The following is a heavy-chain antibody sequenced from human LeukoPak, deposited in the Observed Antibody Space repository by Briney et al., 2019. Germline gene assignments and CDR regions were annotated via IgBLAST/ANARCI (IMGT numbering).Heavy chain of an antibody. J-gene: IGHJ4*02. Sequence: GGSLRLSCAASGSTFSSYAMHWVRQAPGKGLEYVSAISSNGGSTYYANSVKGRFTISRDNSKNTLYLQVGSLRAEDMAVYYCARGSYYFDYWGQGTLVTVSS. D-gene: IGHD1-26*01. CDR1: GSTFSSYA. V-gene: IGHV3-64*01. CDR3: ARGSYYFDY. CDR2: ISSNGGST.